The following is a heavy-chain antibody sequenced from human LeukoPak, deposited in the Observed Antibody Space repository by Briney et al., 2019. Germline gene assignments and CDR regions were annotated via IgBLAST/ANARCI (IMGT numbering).Heavy chain of an antibody. CDR3: ARRIQGGYYYYMDV. Sequence: SETLSLTCTVSGGSISSYYWSWIRQPPGKGLEWIGYIYYSGSTNYNPSLKSRVTISVDTSKNQFSLKLSSVTAADTAVYYCARRIQGGYYYYMDVWGKGTTVTVSS. CDR2: IYYSGST. CDR1: GGSISSYY. J-gene: IGHJ6*03. V-gene: IGHV4-59*08. D-gene: IGHD3-16*01.